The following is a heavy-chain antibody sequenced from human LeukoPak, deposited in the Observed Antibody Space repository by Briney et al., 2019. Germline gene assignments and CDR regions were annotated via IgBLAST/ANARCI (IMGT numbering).Heavy chain of an antibody. CDR2: MYHSGIT. J-gene: IGHJ4*02. D-gene: IGHD1-26*01. Sequence: PSGTLSLTCAVSGGSINSNNWWSWVRQPPGKGLEWIGEMYHSGITNYDPSLKSRVTISVDTSNNQFSLNLYSVTAADTAVYYCARSSPVGTTPYFDNWGQGTLVTVSS. CDR3: ARSSPVGTTPYFDN. CDR1: GGSINSNNW. V-gene: IGHV4-4*02.